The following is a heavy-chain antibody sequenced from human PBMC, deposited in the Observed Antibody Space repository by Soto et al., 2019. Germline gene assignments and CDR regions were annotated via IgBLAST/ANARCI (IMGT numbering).Heavy chain of an antibody. D-gene: IGHD2-2*01. Sequence: QVQLVQSGAEVKKPGSSVKVSCKASGGTFSSYAISWVRQAPGQGLEWVGGIIPIFGTANYAQKFQGRVTITADESTSTAYMELSSLRSEDTAVYYCARVVVVPAAPPDHYYYYYGMDVWGQGTTVTVSS. CDR3: ARVVVVPAAPPDHYYYYYGMDV. J-gene: IGHJ6*02. CDR2: IIPIFGTA. CDR1: GGTFSSYA. V-gene: IGHV1-69*01.